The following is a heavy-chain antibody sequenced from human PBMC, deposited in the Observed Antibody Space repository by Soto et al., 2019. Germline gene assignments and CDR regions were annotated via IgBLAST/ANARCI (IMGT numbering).Heavy chain of an antibody. V-gene: IGHV3-53*04. CDR2: IYSGGST. D-gene: IGHD6-6*01. J-gene: IGHJ6*03. CDR3: ARAGSSSFAPSAYYYYYMDV. CDR1: GFTVSSNY. Sequence: GESLKISCAASGFTVSSNYMSWVRQAPGKGLEWVSVIYSGGSTYYADSVKGRFTISRHNSKNTLYLQMNSLRAEDTAVYYCARAGSSSFAPSAYYYYYMDVWGKGTTVTVSS.